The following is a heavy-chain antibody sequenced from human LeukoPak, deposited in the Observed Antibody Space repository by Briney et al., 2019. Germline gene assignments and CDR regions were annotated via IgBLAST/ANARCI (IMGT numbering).Heavy chain of an antibody. D-gene: IGHD4/OR15-4a*01. CDR2: INPSGST. Sequence: SETLSLTCAVYDGSFSGYYWSWIRQPPGKGLEWIGEINPSGSTNYNPSLRSRVTISVDTSKNHFSLKLSSVTAADTAVYYCARVPRRGLLAHDAFDIWGQGTMVTVSS. V-gene: IGHV4-34*01. CDR3: ARVPRRGLLAHDAFDI. CDR1: DGSFSGYY. J-gene: IGHJ3*02.